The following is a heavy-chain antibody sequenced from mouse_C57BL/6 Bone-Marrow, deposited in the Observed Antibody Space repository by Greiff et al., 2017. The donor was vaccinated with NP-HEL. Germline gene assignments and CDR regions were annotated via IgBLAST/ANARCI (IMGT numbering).Heavy chain of an antibody. CDR2: INPNNGGT. D-gene: IGHD3-2*02. CDR1: GYTFPSYW. CDR3: ARDSGDAFDD. J-gene: IGHJ2*01. V-gene: IGHV1-53*01. Sequence: QVQLQQPGTELVKPGASVKLSCKASGYTFPSYWMHWLKQRPGQGLEWIGNINPNNGGTNDNEKFKTKATLTVDKSSSTAYRQLSSLTSEDSAVYYCARDSGDAFDDWGQGTTLTVSS.